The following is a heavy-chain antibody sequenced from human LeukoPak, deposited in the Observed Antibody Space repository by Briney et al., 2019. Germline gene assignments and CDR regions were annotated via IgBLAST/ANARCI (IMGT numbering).Heavy chain of an antibody. CDR1: GFTFRSYS. D-gene: IGHD3-3*01. V-gene: IGHV3-21*01. CDR3: ARDQSPLEWLPQDAFDI. J-gene: IGHJ3*02. CDR2: ISSSSSHI. Sequence: GGSLRLSCAASGFTFRSYSMNWVRQAPGKGLEWVSSISSSSSHIYYADSVKGRFTISRDNAKNSLYLQMNSLRAEDTAVYYCARDQSPLEWLPQDAFDIWGQGTMVTVSS.